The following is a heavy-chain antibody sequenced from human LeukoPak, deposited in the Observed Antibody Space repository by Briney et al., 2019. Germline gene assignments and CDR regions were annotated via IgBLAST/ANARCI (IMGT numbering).Heavy chain of an antibody. J-gene: IGHJ4*02. CDR1: GYTFTGYY. V-gene: IGHV1-2*06. CDR2: INPNSGGT. D-gene: IGHD2-8*01. CDR3: AKGEYAGNFDY. Sequence: GASLKVSCKASGYTFTGYYIHWVRQAPGQGLEWMGRINPNSGGTDYAQKFQGRVTMTRATSVSTAYMELIKLKSDDTAMYYCAKGEYAGNFDYWGQGTLVTVSS.